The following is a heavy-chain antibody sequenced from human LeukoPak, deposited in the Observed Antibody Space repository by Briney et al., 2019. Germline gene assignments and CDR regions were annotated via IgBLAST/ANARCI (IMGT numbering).Heavy chain of an antibody. Sequence: GGSLRLSCAASGFTFSSYAMSWVRQAPGKGLEWVSAISGSGGSTYYADSVKGRFTISRDNSKNTLYLQMNSLRAEDTAVYYCAKVSVDTAMVTIPSGFDYWGQGTLVTVSS. CDR3: AKVSVDTAMVTIPSGFDY. CDR2: ISGSGGST. D-gene: IGHD5-18*01. J-gene: IGHJ4*02. CDR1: GFTFSSYA. V-gene: IGHV3-23*01.